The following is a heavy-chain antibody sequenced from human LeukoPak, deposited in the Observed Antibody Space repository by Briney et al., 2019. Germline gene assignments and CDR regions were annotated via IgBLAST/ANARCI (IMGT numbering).Heavy chain of an antibody. CDR3: ARGDRVDALDI. J-gene: IGHJ3*02. V-gene: IGHV3-13*01. CDR1: GFTFSSYD. Sequence: GGSLRLSCAASGFTFSSYDMHWVRQATGKGLEWVSVIGTAGDTYYPGSVKGRFTISRENAKNSLYLQMNSLRAGDTAVYYCARGDRVDALDIWGQGTMVTVSS. CDR2: IGTAGDT. D-gene: IGHD3-10*01.